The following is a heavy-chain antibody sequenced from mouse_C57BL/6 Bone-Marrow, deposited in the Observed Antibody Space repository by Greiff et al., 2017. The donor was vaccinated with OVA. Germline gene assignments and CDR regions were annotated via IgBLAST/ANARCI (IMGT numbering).Heavy chain of an antibody. Sequence: LVESGPELVKPGASVKISCKASGYAFSSSWMNWVKQRPGKGLEWIGRIYPGDGDTNYNGKFKGKATLTADKSSSTAYMQLSSLTSEDSAVYFCARSEFITAVVAPHYYAKDYWGQGTSVTVSS. CDR1: GYAFSSSW. J-gene: IGHJ4*01. CDR2: IYPGDGDT. D-gene: IGHD1-1*01. CDR3: ARSEFITAVVAPHYYAKDY. V-gene: IGHV1-82*01.